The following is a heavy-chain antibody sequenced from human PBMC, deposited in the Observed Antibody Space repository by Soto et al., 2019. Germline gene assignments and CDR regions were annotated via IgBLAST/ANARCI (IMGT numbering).Heavy chain of an antibody. V-gene: IGHV5-51*03. CDR2: IYPGDADT. Sequence: EVQLVQSGAEVKKPGESLKISCKGSGYTFSNYWLGWVRQMPGKGLEWMGLIYPGDADTRDSPSCQGQATISADNSISTAYLQWSSLEASDTAMYYCARLYTRGWYGAEYFHHWGQGTLVTVSS. CDR3: ARLYTRGWYGAEYFHH. CDR1: GYTFSNYW. J-gene: IGHJ1*01. D-gene: IGHD6-19*01.